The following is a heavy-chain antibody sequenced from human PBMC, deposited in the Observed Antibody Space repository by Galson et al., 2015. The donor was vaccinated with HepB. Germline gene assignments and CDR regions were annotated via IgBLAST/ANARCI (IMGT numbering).Heavy chain of an antibody. CDR2: FDPEYDET. CDR3: ATAGVVAPASAPFFDF. CDR1: GNTLPELS. D-gene: IGHD2-2*01. Sequence: SVKVSCKVSGNTLPELSMHWLRQSPGKGLEWMGGFDPEYDETVYAGKFQGRITMTEDTSTGTIYMELNSLTSEDTAVYYCATAGVVAPASAPFFDFWGQGTLVTVSS. V-gene: IGHV1-24*01. J-gene: IGHJ4*02.